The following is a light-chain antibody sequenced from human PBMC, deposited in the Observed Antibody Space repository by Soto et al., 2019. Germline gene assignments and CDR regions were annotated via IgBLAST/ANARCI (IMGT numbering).Light chain of an antibody. J-gene: IGLJ1*01. Sequence: SVLTHPRSVSWSPGQSVTISCTGTSSDVGGYNYVSWYQHHPGKAPKLMIYDVDKRPSGVPGRFSGSKSGNTASLTISGLQAEDEADYYCCSYAGSYPFVFGTGTKVTVL. CDR1: SSDVGGYNY. CDR2: DVD. V-gene: IGLV2-11*01. CDR3: CSYAGSYPFV.